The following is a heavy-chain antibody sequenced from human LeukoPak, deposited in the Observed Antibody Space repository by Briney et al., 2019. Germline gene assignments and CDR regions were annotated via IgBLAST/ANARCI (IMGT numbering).Heavy chain of an antibody. J-gene: IGHJ6*02. D-gene: IGHD3-3*01. CDR2: ISAYNGNT. V-gene: IGHV1-18*01. CDR3: ARERGDPDDLYYYGMDV. Sequence: ASVKVSCKASGYTFTSYGISWVRQAPGQGLEWMGWISAYNGNTNYAQKLQGRVTMTTDTSMSTAYMELRSLRSDDTAVYYCARERGDPDDLYYYGMDVWGQGTTVTVSS. CDR1: GYTFTSYG.